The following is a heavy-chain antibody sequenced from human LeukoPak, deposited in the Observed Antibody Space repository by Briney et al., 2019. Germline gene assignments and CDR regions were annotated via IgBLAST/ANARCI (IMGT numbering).Heavy chain of an antibody. J-gene: IGHJ1*01. V-gene: IGHV3-21*01. CDR1: GFIFSSFT. CDR2: INSGRNSR. Sequence: GGALRLSCAASGFIFSSFTMNWVRQAPGKGLEWVSSINSGRNSRYYADSVKGRVTISRDTAKDSLYLQMSSLRAEDAAVYYCTRGRYGDYGYWGQGALVTVSS. CDR3: TRGRYGDYGY. D-gene: IGHD4-17*01.